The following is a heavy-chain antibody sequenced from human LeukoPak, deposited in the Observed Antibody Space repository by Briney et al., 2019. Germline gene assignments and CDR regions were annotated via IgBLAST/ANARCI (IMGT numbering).Heavy chain of an antibody. J-gene: IGHJ4*02. CDR2: INPNSGGT. CDR1: GYTFTGYY. CDR3: ARHHPDSSGYYYSDY. V-gene: IGHV1-2*02. Sequence: ASVKVSCKASGYTFTGYYMHWVRQAPGQGLEWMGWINPNSGGTNYAQKFQGRVTMTRDTSISTAYMELSRLRSDDTAVYYCARHHPDSSGYYYSDYWGQGTLVTVSS. D-gene: IGHD3-22*01.